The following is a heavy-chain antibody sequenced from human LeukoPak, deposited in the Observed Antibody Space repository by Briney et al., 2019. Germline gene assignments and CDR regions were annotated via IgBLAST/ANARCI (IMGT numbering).Heavy chain of an antibody. D-gene: IGHD1-26*01. CDR3: ASIRGTLGY. Sequence: GGSLRLSCAASGFTFSDHFMDWVRQAPGKGLEWVGRIKNKANSYITQYAASMEGRFTISRDDSRNSLYLQMSSLKTEDTAMYYCASIRGTLGYWGQGTVVTVSS. V-gene: IGHV3-72*01. CDR1: GFTFSDHF. J-gene: IGHJ4*02. CDR2: IKNKANSYIT.